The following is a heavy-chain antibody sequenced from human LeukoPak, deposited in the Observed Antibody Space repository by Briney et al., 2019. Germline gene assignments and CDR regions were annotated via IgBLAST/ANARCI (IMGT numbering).Heavy chain of an antibody. D-gene: IGHD1-20*01. J-gene: IGHJ6*02. CDR3: AREDRYNWNDVHYYGMDV. V-gene: IGHV4-59*01. CDR1: GGSISSYY. CDR2: IYYSGST. Sequence: SETLSLTCTVSGGSISSYYWSWIRRPPGKGLEWIGYIYYSGSTNYNPSLKSRVTISVDTSKNQFSLKLSSVTAADTAVYYCAREDRYNWNDVHYYGMDVWGQGTTVTVSS.